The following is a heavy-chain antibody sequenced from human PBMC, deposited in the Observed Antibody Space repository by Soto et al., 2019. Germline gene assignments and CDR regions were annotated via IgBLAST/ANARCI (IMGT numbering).Heavy chain of an antibody. D-gene: IGHD2-21*02. Sequence: GGSLRHSCAASGCIVSSISMAWGRQSPGKGLEWGSEIYSGGTTQYADSVKGRFTISRDSSQNTLCLQMSSLSVEHTAVYYCPGRDRTVSYAYWGQGPLVTVSS. V-gene: IGHV3-66*01. CDR3: PGRDRTVSYAY. CDR2: IYSGGTT. CDR1: GCIVSSIS. J-gene: IGHJ4*02.